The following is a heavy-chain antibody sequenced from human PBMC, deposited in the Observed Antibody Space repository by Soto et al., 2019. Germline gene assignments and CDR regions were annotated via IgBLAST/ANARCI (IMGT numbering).Heavy chain of an antibody. Sequence: GGSLRLSCVASGFSFDDYGMSWVRQAPGKGLEWVSCINWSGESIGYGDSVKGRFIISRDKAKNSLYLDMSSLRAEDTAVYYCARESSDGDYVYFDYWGQGTLVTVSS. CDR2: INWSGESI. CDR3: ARESSDGDYVYFDY. V-gene: IGHV3-20*04. CDR1: GFSFDDYG. D-gene: IGHD4-17*01. J-gene: IGHJ4*02.